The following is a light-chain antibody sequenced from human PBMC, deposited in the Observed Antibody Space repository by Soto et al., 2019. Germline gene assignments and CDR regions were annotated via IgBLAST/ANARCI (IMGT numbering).Light chain of an antibody. J-gene: IGKJ2*02. CDR2: VAS. CDR3: QHYGSSPPCT. Sequence: EIVLTQSPGTLSLSPGERATLSCRASQSVSSSYLAWYQQKPGQAPMLLIYVASSRATGIPDRFSGSGSGTDFTLTISGLEPEDFAVYDCQHYGSSPPCTFGQATKLEIK. V-gene: IGKV3-20*01. CDR1: QSVSSSY.